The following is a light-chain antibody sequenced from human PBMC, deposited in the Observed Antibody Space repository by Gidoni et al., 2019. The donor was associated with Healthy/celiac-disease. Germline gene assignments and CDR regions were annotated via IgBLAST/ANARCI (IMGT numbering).Light chain of an antibody. Sequence: DIQMTQSPSSLSASVGDRVTITCRASQSISSYLNWYQQKPGKAPKLLIYAASSLQSGVPSRFSGSGSGTDFTLTISSLQPEDFATYYCQQSYRTPPEMLTFGGGTKVEIK. V-gene: IGKV1-39*01. CDR2: AAS. J-gene: IGKJ4*01. CDR1: QSISSY. CDR3: QQSYRTPPEMLT.